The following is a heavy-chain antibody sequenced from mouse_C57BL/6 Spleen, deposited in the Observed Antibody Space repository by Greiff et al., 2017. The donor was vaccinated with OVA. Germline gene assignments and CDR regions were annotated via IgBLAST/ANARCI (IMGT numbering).Heavy chain of an antibody. V-gene: IGHV3-6*01. J-gene: IGHJ2*01. Sequence: DVKLQESGPGLVKPSQSLSLTCSVTGYSITSGYYWNWIRQFPGNKLEWMGYISYDGSNNYNPSLKNRISITRDTSKNQFFLKLNTVTTEDTATYYGARETTVVANYFDYWGQGTTLTVSS. D-gene: IGHD1-1*01. CDR1: GYSITSGYY. CDR2: ISYDGSN. CDR3: ARETTVVANYFDY.